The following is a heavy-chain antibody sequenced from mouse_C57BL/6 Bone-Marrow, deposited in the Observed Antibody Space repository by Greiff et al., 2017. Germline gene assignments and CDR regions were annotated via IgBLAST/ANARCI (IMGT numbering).Heavy chain of an antibody. V-gene: IGHV5-4*01. J-gene: IGHJ3*01. CDR1: GFTFSSYA. Sequence: DVKLVESGGGLVKPGGSLKLSCAASGFTFSSYAMSWVRQTPEKRLEWVATISDGGSYTYYPDNVKGRFTISRDNAKNNLSLQMSHLKSEDTAMYYCARDPWFAYWGQGTLVTVSA. CDR3: ARDPWFAY. CDR2: ISDGGSYT.